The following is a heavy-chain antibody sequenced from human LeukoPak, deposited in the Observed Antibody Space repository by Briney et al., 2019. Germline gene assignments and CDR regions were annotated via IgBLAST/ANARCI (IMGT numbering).Heavy chain of an antibody. Sequence: ASVKVSCKASGYTFTSYYMHWVRQAPGQGLEWMGIINPSGGSTGYAQKFQGRVTMTRDTSTSTVYMELSSLRSEDTAVYYCARAHCSSTSCWNDAFDIWGQGTMVTVSS. D-gene: IGHD2-2*01. CDR2: INPSGGST. CDR1: GYTFTSYY. J-gene: IGHJ3*02. CDR3: ARAHCSSTSCWNDAFDI. V-gene: IGHV1-46*01.